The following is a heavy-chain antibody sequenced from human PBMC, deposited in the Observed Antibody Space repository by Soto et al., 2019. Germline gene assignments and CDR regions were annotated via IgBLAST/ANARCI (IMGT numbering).Heavy chain of an antibody. CDR3: ARVTMVRGVIGYYYYGMDV. CDR1: GGSISSYY. CDR2: IYYSGST. J-gene: IGHJ6*02. Sequence: SLTCTVSGGSISSYYWSWIRQPPGKGLEWIGYIYYSGSTNYNPSLKSRVTISVDTSKNQFSLKLSSVTAADTAVYYCARVTMVRGVIGYYYYGMDVWGQGTTVTVSS. V-gene: IGHV4-59*01. D-gene: IGHD3-10*01.